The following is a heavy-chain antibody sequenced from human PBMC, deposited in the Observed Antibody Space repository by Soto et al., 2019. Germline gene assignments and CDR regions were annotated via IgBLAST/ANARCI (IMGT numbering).Heavy chain of an antibody. V-gene: IGHV4-4*07. CDR3: VRDGTKTLRDWFDP. CDR2: IYATGTT. CDR1: GASISGYY. J-gene: IGHJ5*02. D-gene: IGHD1-1*01. Sequence: KASETLSLTCTVSGASISGYYWSWIRKSAGKGLEWIGRIYATGTTDYNPSLKSRVMMSVDTSKKQFSLKLRSVTAADTAVYYCVRDGTKTLRDWFDPWGQGISVTVSS.